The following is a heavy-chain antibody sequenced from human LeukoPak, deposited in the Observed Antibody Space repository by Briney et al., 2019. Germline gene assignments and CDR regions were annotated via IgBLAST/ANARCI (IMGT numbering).Heavy chain of an antibody. V-gene: IGHV3-23*01. CDR1: GFTFGSHA. J-gene: IGHJ3*02. D-gene: IGHD7-27*01. Sequence: GGSLRLSCAASGFTFGSHAISWVRQAPGKGLEWVSAISGSGGSTYYVDSVKGRITISRDNSKNTLYLQMNSLRAEDTAVYYCAKYTGRRAFDMWGQGTMVTVSS. CDR2: ISGSGGST. CDR3: AKYTGRRAFDM.